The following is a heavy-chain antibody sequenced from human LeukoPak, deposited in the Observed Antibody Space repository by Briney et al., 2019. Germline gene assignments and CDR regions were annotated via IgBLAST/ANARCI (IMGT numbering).Heavy chain of an antibody. CDR3: AKDRPAAYCGGDCSY. CDR2: IGTAGDP. J-gene: IGHJ4*02. Sequence: GGSLRLSCAASGFTFSSYDMHWVRQATGKGLEWVSAIGTAGDPYYPGSVKGRFTISRENAKNSLYLQMNSLRAEDTAVYYCAKDRPAAYCGGDCSYWGQGTLVSVSS. CDR1: GFTFSSYD. V-gene: IGHV3-13*05. D-gene: IGHD2-21*02.